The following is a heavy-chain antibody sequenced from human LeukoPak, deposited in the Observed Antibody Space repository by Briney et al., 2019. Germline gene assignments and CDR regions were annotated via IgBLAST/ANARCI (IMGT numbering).Heavy chain of an antibody. CDR1: GFTFSSYG. CDR2: IWYDGSNK. CDR3: ANLAVAGPVDY. J-gene: IGHJ4*02. D-gene: IGHD6-19*01. Sequence: PGGSLRLSCAASGFTFSSYGRHGARQPPAKGRRWVAVIWYDGSNKYYADSVKGRFTISRDNSKNTLYLQMNSLRAEDTAVYYCANLAVAGPVDYWGQGTLVTVSS. V-gene: IGHV3-33*06.